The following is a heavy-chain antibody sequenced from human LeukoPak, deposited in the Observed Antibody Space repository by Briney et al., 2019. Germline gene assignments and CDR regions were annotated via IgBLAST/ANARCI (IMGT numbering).Heavy chain of an antibody. Sequence: SETLSLTCTVSGGSISSGDNYWSWIRQPPGKGLECIGYIYYSGSTYYNPSLKSRVTISVDASKNQFSLKLSSVTAADTAVYYCARGYYYDSSGLDYWGQGTLVTVSS. D-gene: IGHD3-22*01. J-gene: IGHJ4*02. V-gene: IGHV4-30-4*08. CDR2: IYYSGST. CDR1: GGSISSGDNY. CDR3: ARGYYYDSSGLDY.